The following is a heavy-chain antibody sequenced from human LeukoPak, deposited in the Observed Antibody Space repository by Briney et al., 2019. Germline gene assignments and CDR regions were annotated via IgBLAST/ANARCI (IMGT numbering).Heavy chain of an antibody. V-gene: IGHV1-69*06. J-gene: IGHJ4*02. CDR3: AKDLWGSYYPYFFDY. D-gene: IGHD1-26*01. CDR1: GGTFSSYA. Sequence: SVKVSCKASGGTFSSYAISWVRQAPGQGLEWMGGIIPIFGRANYAQKFQGRVTITADKSTSTAYMELSSLRSEDTAVYYCAKDLWGSYYPYFFDYWGQGTLVTVSS. CDR2: IIPIFGRA.